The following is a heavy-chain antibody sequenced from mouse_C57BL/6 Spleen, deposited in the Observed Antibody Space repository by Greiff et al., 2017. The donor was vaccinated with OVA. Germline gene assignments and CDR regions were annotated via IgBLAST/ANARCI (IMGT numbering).Heavy chain of an antibody. CDR2: ISDGGSYT. CDR3: ARDRGFLGITTVNYFDY. CDR1: GFTFSSYA. Sequence: EVQVVESGGGLVKPGGSLKLSCAASGFTFSSYAMSWVRQTPEKRLEWVATISDGGSYTYYPDNVKGRFTISRDNAKNNLYLQMSHLKSEDTAMYYCARDRGFLGITTVNYFDYWGQGTTLTVSS. J-gene: IGHJ2*01. D-gene: IGHD1-1*01. V-gene: IGHV5-4*01.